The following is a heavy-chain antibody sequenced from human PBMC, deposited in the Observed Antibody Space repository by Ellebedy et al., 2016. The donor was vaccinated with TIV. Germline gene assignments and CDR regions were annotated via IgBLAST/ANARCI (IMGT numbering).Heavy chain of an antibody. J-gene: IGHJ4*02. Sequence: SETLSLXCAAYGGPFSGYYWSWIRQPPGKGLEWIGAINHSGSSNYNPSLKSRVTISVDTSKNQFSLKLSSVTAADTAVYYCARGDYYGSGSARYWGQGTLVTVSS. CDR3: ARGDYYGSGSARY. V-gene: IGHV4-34*01. CDR2: INHSGSS. CDR1: GGPFSGYY. D-gene: IGHD3-10*01.